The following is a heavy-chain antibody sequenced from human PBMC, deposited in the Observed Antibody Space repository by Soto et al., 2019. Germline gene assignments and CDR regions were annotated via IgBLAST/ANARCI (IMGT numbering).Heavy chain of an antibody. CDR2: IIPIFGTA. CDR3: ARSQGGSSTLDIYYYYYYGMDV. V-gene: IGHV1-69*13. D-gene: IGHD2-15*01. CDR1: GRTFSSYA. J-gene: IGHJ6*02. Sequence: ASVTVSCKAPGRTFSSYAISWVRQAPGQGLEWMGGIIPIFGTAKYAQKFQGRVTITADESTSTGYMELSSLRSEDTAVYYCARSQGGSSTLDIYYYYYYGMDVWGQGTTVTVSS.